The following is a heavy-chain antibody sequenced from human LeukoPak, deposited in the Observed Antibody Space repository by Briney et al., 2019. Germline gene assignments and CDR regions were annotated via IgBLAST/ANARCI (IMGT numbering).Heavy chain of an antibody. Sequence: AGGSLRLSCAASGFTFSSYWMSWVRQAPGKGLEWVANIKQDGSEKYYVDSVKGRFTISRDNAKNSLYLQMNSLRAEDTAVYYCARVTSGWLRGYYYYYMDVWGKGTTVTISS. J-gene: IGHJ6*03. D-gene: IGHD6-19*01. CDR3: ARVTSGWLRGYYYYYMDV. CDR1: GFTFSSYW. CDR2: IKQDGSEK. V-gene: IGHV3-7*01.